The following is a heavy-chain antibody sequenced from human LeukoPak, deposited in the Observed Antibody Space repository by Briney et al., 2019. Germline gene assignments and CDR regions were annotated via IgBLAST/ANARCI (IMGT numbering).Heavy chain of an antibody. CDR2: ISGYNDNP. V-gene: IGHV1-18*01. Sequence: ASVKVSCKASGYTFSTYGITWVRQAPGQGLEWVGWISGYNDNPYYAQRFQGRVTMATDTSTSTAYMDLRSLRSDDTAVYYCARVVHGSNYLDFWGQGTLVTVSS. CDR3: ARVVHGSNYLDF. J-gene: IGHJ4*02. D-gene: IGHD6-6*01. CDR1: GYTFSTYG.